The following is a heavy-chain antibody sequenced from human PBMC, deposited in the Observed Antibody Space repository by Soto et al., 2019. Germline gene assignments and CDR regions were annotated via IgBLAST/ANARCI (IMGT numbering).Heavy chain of an antibody. V-gene: IGHV3-33*01. CDR3: AIDRGRMVLAQGICDP. Sequence: QVQLVESGGGVVQPGRSLRLSCAASGFTFSSYGMHWVRQAPGKGLEWVAVIWYDGSNKYYADSVKGRFTISRDNSKNALYLQMNSLRAEVTALYSCAIDRGRMVLAQGICDPWGQRTLVTDSS. J-gene: IGHJ5*02. CDR2: IWYDGSNK. D-gene: IGHD3-10*01. CDR1: GFTFSSYG.